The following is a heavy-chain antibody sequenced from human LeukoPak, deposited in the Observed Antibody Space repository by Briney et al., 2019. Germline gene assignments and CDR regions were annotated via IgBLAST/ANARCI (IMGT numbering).Heavy chain of an antibody. CDR1: GFTFSSYG. Sequence: GRSLRLSCAASGFTFSSYGMHWVRQAPGKGLEGVAVIWYDGSNKYYADSVKGRFTIPRDNSKNTRYLQMNSLRAEDTAVYYCAKGDYYYDSSGYSLFDYWGQGTLVTVSS. CDR2: IWYDGSNK. J-gene: IGHJ4*02. V-gene: IGHV3-33*06. CDR3: AKGDYYYDSSGYSLFDY. D-gene: IGHD3-22*01.